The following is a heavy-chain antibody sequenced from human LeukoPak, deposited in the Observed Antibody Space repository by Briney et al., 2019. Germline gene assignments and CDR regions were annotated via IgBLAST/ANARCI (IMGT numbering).Heavy chain of an antibody. Sequence: SETLSLTCTVSGGSISSYYWSWIRQPPGKGLEWIGYIYYSGSTNYNPSLKSRVTISVDTSKNQFSLKLSSVTAADTAVYYCARGCSGGSCYADFGYWGQGTLVTVSS. CDR3: ARGCSGGSCYADFGY. CDR1: GGSISSYY. CDR2: IYYSGST. J-gene: IGHJ4*02. V-gene: IGHV4-59*08. D-gene: IGHD2-15*01.